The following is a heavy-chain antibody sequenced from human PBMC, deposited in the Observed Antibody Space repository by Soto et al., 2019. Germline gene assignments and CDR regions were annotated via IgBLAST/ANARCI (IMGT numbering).Heavy chain of an antibody. D-gene: IGHD4-17*01. CDR2: IYYSGST. V-gene: IGHV4-61*01. J-gene: IGHJ4*02. CDR1: GGSVSSDSYY. CDR3: ARQIRWPGGLFDY. Sequence: QVQLQESGPGLVKPSETLSLTCTVSGGSVSSDSYYWSWIRQPPGKGLEWIGYIYYSGSTNYNPSLTSRVTISVDTSKNQFSLKLSSVTAADTAVYYCARQIRWPGGLFDYWGQGTLVTVSS.